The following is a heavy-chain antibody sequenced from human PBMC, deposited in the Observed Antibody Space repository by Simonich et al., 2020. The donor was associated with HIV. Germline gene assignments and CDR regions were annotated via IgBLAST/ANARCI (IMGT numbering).Heavy chain of an antibody. Sequence: QVQLVQSGAEVKKPGASVKVSCKVSGYTLTDLSLHWVRQAPGTGLELMGNFDPEEGETNYSQEVQGRVTMTEDTSTDTAYMELSSLRSEDTAVYYCATDSAYYYDSRDFYGGYFQHWGQGTLVTVSS. CDR2: FDPEEGET. CDR3: ATDSAYYYDSRDFYGGYFQH. CDR1: GYTLTDLS. J-gene: IGHJ1*01. D-gene: IGHD3-22*01. V-gene: IGHV1-24*01.